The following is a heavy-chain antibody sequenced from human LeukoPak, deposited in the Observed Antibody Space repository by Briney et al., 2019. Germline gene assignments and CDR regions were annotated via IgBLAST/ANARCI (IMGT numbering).Heavy chain of an antibody. CDR2: IRSKANNYAT. D-gene: IGHD6-19*01. J-gene: IGHJ4*02. CDR1: GFTFSGSA. V-gene: IGHV3-73*01. Sequence: GGSLRLSCAASGFTFSGSAMHWVRQASGKGLEWVGRIRSKANNYATAYAASVKVTFTISRDDSKNTLYLQMNSLRAEDTAVYYCAKVKQQWLVEYYFDYWGQGTLVTVSS. CDR3: AKVKQQWLVEYYFDY.